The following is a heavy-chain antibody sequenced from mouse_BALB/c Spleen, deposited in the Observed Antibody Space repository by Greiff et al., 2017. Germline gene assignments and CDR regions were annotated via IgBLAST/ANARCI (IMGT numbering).Heavy chain of an antibody. J-gene: IGHJ3*01. CDR2: INPSSGYT. Sequence: VQVVESGAELARPGASVKMSCKASGYTFTSYTMHWVKQRPGQGLEWIGYINPSSGYTNYNQKFKDKATLTADKSSSTAYMQLSSLTSEDSAVYYCARQRGPTGGFAYWGQGTLVTVSA. D-gene: IGHD3-3*01. CDR3: ARQRGPTGGFAY. CDR1: GYTFTSYT. V-gene: IGHV1-4*01.